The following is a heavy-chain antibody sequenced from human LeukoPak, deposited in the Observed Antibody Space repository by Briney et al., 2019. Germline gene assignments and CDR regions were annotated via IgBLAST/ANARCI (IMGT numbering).Heavy chain of an antibody. V-gene: IGHV4-61*02. CDR3: ATLGGKKSDY. J-gene: IGHJ4*02. D-gene: IGHD4-23*01. CDR1: GGSISSGSYY. CDR2: IYTSGST. Sequence: SETLSLTCTVSGGSISSGSYYWSWIRQPAGRGLEWIGRIYTSGSTNYNPSLKSRVTISVDTSKNQFSLKLSSVTAADTAVYYCATLGGKKSDYWGQGTLVTVSS.